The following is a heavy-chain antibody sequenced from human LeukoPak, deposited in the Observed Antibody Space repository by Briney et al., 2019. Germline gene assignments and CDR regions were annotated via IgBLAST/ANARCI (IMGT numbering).Heavy chain of an antibody. Sequence: ASVKVSCKTSGYTFTGYYMHWVRQAPGQGLEWMGWINPNSGGTNYAQNFQGWVTMTRDTSISTVYMELSRLRSDDMAVYYCARGRSSTNCPGAFDIWGQGTLVTVSS. CDR3: ARGRSSTNCPGAFDI. CDR1: GYTFTGYY. CDR2: INPNSGGT. D-gene: IGHD2-2*01. J-gene: IGHJ3*02. V-gene: IGHV1-2*04.